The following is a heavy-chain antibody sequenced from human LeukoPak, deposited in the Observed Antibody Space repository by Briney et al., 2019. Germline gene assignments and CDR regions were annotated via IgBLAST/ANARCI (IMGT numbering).Heavy chain of an antibody. CDR2: MNPNSGNT. J-gene: IGHJ3*02. V-gene: IGHV1-8*01. CDR1: GYTFTSYD. CDR3: ARGPYIIVVPAAISYAFDI. Sequence: ASVKVSCKASGYTFTSYDINWARQATGQGLEWMGWMNPNSGNTGYAQKFQGRVTMTRNTSISTAYMELSSLRSEDTAVYYCARGPYIIVVPAAISYAFDIWGQGTMVTVSS. D-gene: IGHD2-2*01.